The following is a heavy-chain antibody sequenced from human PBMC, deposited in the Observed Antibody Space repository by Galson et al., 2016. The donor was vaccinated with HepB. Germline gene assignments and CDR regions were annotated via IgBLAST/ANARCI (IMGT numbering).Heavy chain of an antibody. CDR1: GFRLTNYW. CDR3: ASCLGDGYNALDY. J-gene: IGHJ4*02. Sequence: SLRLSCAASGFRLTNYWMSWVRQAPGKGLEWVANINHDGGERYYVDSVRGRFTISRDDAKNSLSLQMNSLRAEDTAVYYCASCLGDGYNALDYWGQGTLVTVSS. CDR2: INHDGGER. D-gene: IGHD5-24*01. V-gene: IGHV3-7*01.